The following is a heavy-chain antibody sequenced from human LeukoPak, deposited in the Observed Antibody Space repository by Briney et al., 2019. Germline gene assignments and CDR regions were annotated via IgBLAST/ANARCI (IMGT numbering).Heavy chain of an antibody. Sequence: SETLSLTCAVSGGSISSSNWWSWVRQPPGKGLEWIGSIYYSGSTYYNPSLKSRVTISVDTSKNQFSLKLSSVTAADTAVYYCARDVSEYNWNDRNYYYYKDVWGKGTTVTISS. V-gene: IGHV4-4*02. CDR2: IYYSGST. CDR3: ARDVSEYNWNDRNYYYYKDV. J-gene: IGHJ6*03. CDR1: GGSISSSNW. D-gene: IGHD1-1*01.